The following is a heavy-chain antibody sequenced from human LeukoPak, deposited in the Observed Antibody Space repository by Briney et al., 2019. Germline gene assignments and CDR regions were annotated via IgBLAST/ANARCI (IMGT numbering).Heavy chain of an antibody. CDR2: ISAYNSNT. CDR3: ARAEYCSSTSCYSGGRLYSSSAGDY. V-gene: IGHV1-18*01. D-gene: IGHD2-2*01. J-gene: IGHJ4*02. CDR1: GYTFTSYG. Sequence: ASVKVSCKASGYTFTSYGISWVRQAPGQGLEWMGWISAYNSNTNYAQKLQSRVTMTTDTSTSTAYMELRSLRSDDTAVYYCARAEYCSSTSCYSGGRLYSSSAGDYWGQGTLVTVSS.